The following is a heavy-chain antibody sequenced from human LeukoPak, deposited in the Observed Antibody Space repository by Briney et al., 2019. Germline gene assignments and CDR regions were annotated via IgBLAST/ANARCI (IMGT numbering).Heavy chain of an antibody. CDR1: GASISSSNW. Sequence: PSGTLSLTCSVSGASISSSNWWTWVRQPPGEALEWIGEIYHAGSTKYNPSLKSRLTISVDKSGNSFSLSLTSVTAADTAFYYCARAAAVTGQFDFWGQGTLVTVSS. D-gene: IGHD6-19*01. J-gene: IGHJ4*02. CDR2: IYHAGST. V-gene: IGHV4-4*02. CDR3: ARAAAVTGQFDF.